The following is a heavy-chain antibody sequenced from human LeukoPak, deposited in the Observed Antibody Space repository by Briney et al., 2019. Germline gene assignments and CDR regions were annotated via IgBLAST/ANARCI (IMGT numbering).Heavy chain of an antibody. Sequence: PGGSLRLSCAASGFTFSDYYMSWIRQAPGKGLEWVSYISSSGSTIYYADSVKGRFTISRDNAKNSLYLQMNSPRAEDTAVYYCAGYVVVAATDYSWFDPWGQGTLVTVSS. CDR1: GFTFSDYY. V-gene: IGHV3-11*04. J-gene: IGHJ5*02. CDR2: ISSSGSTI. CDR3: AGYVVVAATDYSWFDP. D-gene: IGHD2-15*01.